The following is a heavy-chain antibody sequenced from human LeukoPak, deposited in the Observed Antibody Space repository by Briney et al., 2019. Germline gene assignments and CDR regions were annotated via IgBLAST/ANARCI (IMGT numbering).Heavy chain of an antibody. J-gene: IGHJ4*02. Sequence: GESLKISCKGSGYSFTSYWIGWVRQMPGKGLEWMGIIYPGDSDTRYSPSFQGQVTISADKSISTAYLQWSSLKASDTAMYYCARRLGHMVRGALVYYFDYWGQGTLVTVFS. CDR3: ARRLGHMVRGALVYYFDY. CDR1: GYSFTSYW. CDR2: IYPGDSDT. D-gene: IGHD3-10*01. V-gene: IGHV5-51*01.